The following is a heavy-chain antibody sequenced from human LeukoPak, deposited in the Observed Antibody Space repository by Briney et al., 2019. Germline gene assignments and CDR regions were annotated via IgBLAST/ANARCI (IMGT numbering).Heavy chain of an antibody. J-gene: IGHJ6*02. Sequence: SQTLSLTCAVSGGSISSGGYSWSWIRQPPGKGLEWIGYIYHSGSTYYNPSLKSRVTISVDTSKNQFSLKLSSVTAADTAVYYCARGAYGYYYYYGMDVWGQGTTVAVSS. V-gene: IGHV4-30-2*02. CDR3: ARGAYGYYYYYGMDV. D-gene: IGHD4-17*01. CDR2: IYHSGST. CDR1: GGSISSGGYS.